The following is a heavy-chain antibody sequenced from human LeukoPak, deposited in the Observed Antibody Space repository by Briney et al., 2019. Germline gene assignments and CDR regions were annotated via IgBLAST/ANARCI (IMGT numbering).Heavy chain of an antibody. D-gene: IGHD2-21*02. CDR3: ATVNAYCGGDCYPDY. V-gene: IGHV1-24*01. Sequence: ASVKVSCKVSGYTLTELSMHWVRQAPGKGLEWMGGFDPEDGETIYAQKFQGRVTMTEGTSTDTAYMELSSLRSEDTAVYYCATVNAYCGGDCYPDYWGQGTLVTASS. CDR1: GYTLTELS. CDR2: FDPEDGET. J-gene: IGHJ4*02.